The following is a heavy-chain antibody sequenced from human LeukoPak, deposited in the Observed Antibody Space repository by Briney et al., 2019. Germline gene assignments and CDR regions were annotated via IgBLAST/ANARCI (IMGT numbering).Heavy chain of an antibody. Sequence: PGGSLRLSCAASGFTFSSYAMSWVRQAPGKGLEWVSAISGSGGSTYYADSVKGRFTISRDNSKNTLYLQMNSLRAEDTAVYYCAKDGPAGPPAPQYSGSSWYDYYYYYMDVWAKGPRSPSP. CDR2: ISGSGGST. D-gene: IGHD6-13*01. J-gene: IGHJ6*03. CDR3: AKDGPAGPPAPQYSGSSWYDYYYYYMDV. CDR1: GFTFSSYA. V-gene: IGHV3-23*01.